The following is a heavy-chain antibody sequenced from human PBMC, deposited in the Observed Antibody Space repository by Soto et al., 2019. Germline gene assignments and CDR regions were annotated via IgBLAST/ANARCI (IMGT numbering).Heavy chain of an antibody. V-gene: IGHV2-5*02. CDR1: GFSLTTDRVG. CDR2: IYWDDSK. J-gene: IGHJ4*02. Sequence: QITLKESGPTLVKPTQTLTLTCTFSGFSLTTDRVGVGWIRQPPGEALEWLAVIYWDDSKTYRPSLESRLTITKDTSKNQVALTMINMDSVDTVTYYCAHAYGGRSLYWGQGTLVTVSS. CDR3: AHAYGGRSLY. D-gene: IGHD1-26*01.